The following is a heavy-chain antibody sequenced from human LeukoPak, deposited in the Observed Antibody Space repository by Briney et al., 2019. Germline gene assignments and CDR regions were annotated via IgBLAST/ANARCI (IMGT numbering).Heavy chain of an antibody. D-gene: IGHD3-16*01. CDR1: GGTISGYY. Sequence: SETLSLTCTASGGTISGYYWTWIRQPPGKGLEWIGQIYYTGRADYNPSLKSRITISVDTSKIQFSLRLSSVTAADTAIYYCARFGVDYDMDVWGQGTTVTVSS. V-gene: IGHV4-59*01. CDR3: ARFGVDYDMDV. J-gene: IGHJ6*02. CDR2: IYYTGRA.